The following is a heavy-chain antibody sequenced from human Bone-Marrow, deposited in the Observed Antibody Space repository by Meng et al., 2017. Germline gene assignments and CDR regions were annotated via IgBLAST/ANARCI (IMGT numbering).Heavy chain of an antibody. Sequence: VQLVKSGAEVKKPGASVKVSCKASGYTFTGYYMHWVRQAPGQGLEWMGRINPNSGGTNYAQKFQGRVTMTRDTSTSTVYMELSSLRSEDTAVYYCAREREAQYYYDSSDRRFDYWGQGTLVTVSS. CDR1: GYTFTGYY. D-gene: IGHD3-22*01. CDR3: AREREAQYYYDSSDRRFDY. CDR2: INPNSGGT. J-gene: IGHJ4*02. V-gene: IGHV1-2*06.